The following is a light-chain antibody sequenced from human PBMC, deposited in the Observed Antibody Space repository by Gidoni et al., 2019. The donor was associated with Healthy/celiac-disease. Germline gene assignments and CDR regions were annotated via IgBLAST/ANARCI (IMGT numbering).Light chain of an antibody. J-gene: IGKJ4*01. V-gene: IGKV1-5*03. CDR2: KAS. CDR1: QSISSW. CDR3: QQYNRYPLT. Sequence: DIQMTQSPSTLSASVGDRVTITCRASQSISSWLAWYQQQPGKAPKLLIYKASSLESGVPSRFSGSGSGTEFTITISSMQPDDFATYYCQQYNRYPLTFGGGTKVEIK.